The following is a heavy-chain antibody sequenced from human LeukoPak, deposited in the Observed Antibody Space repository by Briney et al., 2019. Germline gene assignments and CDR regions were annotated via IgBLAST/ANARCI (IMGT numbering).Heavy chain of an antibody. CDR1: GFIFSSSG. V-gene: IGHV3-33*01. CDR2: IWYDGSNK. CDR3: ARDQGTSGGWPAVGRMGYFDY. D-gene: IGHD6-19*01. J-gene: IGHJ4*02. Sequence: PGGSLRLSCAASGFIFSSSGMHWVRQTPGKGLEWVGIIWYDGSNKYYADSVKGRFTISRDNAKNTVYLQMNSLRVEDTAVYYRARDQGTSGGWPAVGRMGYFDYWGQGTLVTVSS.